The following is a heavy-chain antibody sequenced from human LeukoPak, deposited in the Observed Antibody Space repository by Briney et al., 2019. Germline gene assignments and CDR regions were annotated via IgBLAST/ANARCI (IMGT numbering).Heavy chain of an antibody. CDR1: GFTFSSYG. D-gene: IGHD5-18*01. CDR3: AVGLPHGYSYGNDY. CDR2: ISTSGSTI. Sequence: GGSLRLSCAASGFTFSSYGMHWVRQAPGKGLEWVSFISTSGSTIFYADSVKGRFTISRDNAKNSLFLQMNSLRAEDTAVYYCAVGLPHGYSYGNDYWGQGTLVTVSS. V-gene: IGHV3-48*04. J-gene: IGHJ4*02.